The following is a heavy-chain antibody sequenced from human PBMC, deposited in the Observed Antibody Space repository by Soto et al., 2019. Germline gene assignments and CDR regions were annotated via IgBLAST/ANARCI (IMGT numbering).Heavy chain of an antibody. Sequence: QVQLVQSGAEVTKPGSSLKVSCKASGGTFSSYAISWVRQAPGQGLEWMGGIIPIFGTANYAQKFQGRVTITADESTSTASMKLSSLRSEDTAVSYWARALIWFGVGMDVWGQGTKVTVSS. CDR3: ARALIWFGVGMDV. J-gene: IGHJ6*02. CDR2: IIPIFGTA. D-gene: IGHD3-10*01. V-gene: IGHV1-69*01. CDR1: GGTFSSYA.